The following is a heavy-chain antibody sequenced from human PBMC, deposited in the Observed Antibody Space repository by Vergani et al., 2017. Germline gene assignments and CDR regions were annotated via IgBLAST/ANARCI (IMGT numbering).Heavy chain of an antibody. CDR2: IIPILGIA. D-gene: IGHD3-22*01. J-gene: IGHJ3*02. CDR1: GGTFSSYT. CDR3: ARDYYDSSGYYSGAFDI. V-gene: IGHV1-69*02. Sequence: QVQLVQSGAEVKKPGSSVKVSCKASGGTFSSYTISWVRQAPGQGLEWMGRIIPILGIANYAQKFQGRVTITADKSTSTAYMELSSLRSEDTAVYYCARDYYDSSGYYSGAFDIWGQGTMVTVSS.